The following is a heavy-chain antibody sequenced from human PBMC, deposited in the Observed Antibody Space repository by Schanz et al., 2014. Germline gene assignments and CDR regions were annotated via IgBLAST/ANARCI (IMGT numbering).Heavy chain of an antibody. V-gene: IGHV3-30*04. J-gene: IGHJ3*01. D-gene: IGHD3-16*01. CDR1: GFTFRGHA. Sequence: QVQLVESGGGVVQPGTSLRLSCAASGFTFRGHAMHWVRQAPGQGLEKVAVTSTDGTKTYYTASVRGRFTISRDNSKNTVYLQMNSLRSEDTAVYYCTRDRGALINHNDALDLWGQGTMVSVSS. CDR2: TSTDGTKT. CDR3: TRDRGALINHNDALDL.